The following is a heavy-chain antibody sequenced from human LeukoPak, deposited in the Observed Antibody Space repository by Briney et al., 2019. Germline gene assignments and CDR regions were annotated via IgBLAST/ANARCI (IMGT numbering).Heavy chain of an antibody. D-gene: IGHD3-9*01. CDR1: GGSFSGYY. CDR2: INHSGST. CDR3: ARGAALTILD. V-gene: IGHV4-34*01. J-gene: IGHJ4*02. Sequence: SETLSLTCAVYGGSFSGYYWSWIRQPPGKGLEWIGEINHSGSTNYNPSLKSRVTISVDTSKNQFSLKLSSVTAADTAVYYCARGAALTILDWGQGTLVTVSS.